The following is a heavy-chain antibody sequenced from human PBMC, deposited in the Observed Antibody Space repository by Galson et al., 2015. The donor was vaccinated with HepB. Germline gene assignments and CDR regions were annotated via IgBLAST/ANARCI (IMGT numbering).Heavy chain of an antibody. CDR3: ARDPAWGSKIAAAGTPHYGMDV. V-gene: IGHV1-46*01. J-gene: IGHJ6*02. CDR1: GYTFTSYY. CDR2: INPSGGST. D-gene: IGHD6-13*01. Sequence: SVKVSCKASGYTFTSYYMHWVRQAPGQGLEWMGIINPSGGSTSYAQKFQGRVTMTRDTSTSTVYMELSSLRSEDTAVYYCARDPAWGSKIAAAGTPHYGMDVWGQGTTVTVSS.